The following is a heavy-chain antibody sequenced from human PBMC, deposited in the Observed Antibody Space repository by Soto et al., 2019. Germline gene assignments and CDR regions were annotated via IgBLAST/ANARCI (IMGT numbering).Heavy chain of an antibody. Sequence: QVQMVESGGGVVLPGRSLRLSCAASGFSFSTNRMHWVRQAPGKGLEWMAVISNDGSIKYYADSVKGRFTISRDNSKDTLFLQMNSLRGEFTAVYYCAKVVRADTMSSNFYYYSGMDVWGQGTTVTVSS. D-gene: IGHD5-18*01. CDR2: ISNDGSIK. CDR1: GFSFSTNR. CDR3: AKVVRADTMSSNFYYYSGMDV. J-gene: IGHJ6*02. V-gene: IGHV3-30*18.